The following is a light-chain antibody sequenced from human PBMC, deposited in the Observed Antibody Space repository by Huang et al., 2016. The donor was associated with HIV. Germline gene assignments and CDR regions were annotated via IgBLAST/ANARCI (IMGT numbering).Light chain of an antibody. Sequence: EIEMTQSPATLSVSPGERATLSCRASHSVDSDLAWYQQKPGQAPRLLIYDASTSATGVAAKCNGTGSVTKFSLSITNLQSEDFAVYYCQQYNDWPPLTFGGGTKVEI. J-gene: IGKJ4*01. CDR1: HSVDSD. V-gene: IGKV3-15*01. CDR3: QQYNDWPPLT. CDR2: DAS.